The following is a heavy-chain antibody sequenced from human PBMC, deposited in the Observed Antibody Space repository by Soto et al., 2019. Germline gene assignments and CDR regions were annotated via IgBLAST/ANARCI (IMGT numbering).Heavy chain of an antibody. Sequence: SETLSLTCAVYGGSFSGYYWSWIRQPPGKGLEWIGEINQSGSTNYNPALKSRVTISVDTSKNQFSLKLSSVTAADTALYYCARVKPPTGTFVYYYYMDVWTKGTTVTVSS. J-gene: IGHJ6*03. CDR3: ARVKPPTGTFVYYYYMDV. CDR2: INQSGST. CDR1: GGSFSGYY. V-gene: IGHV4-34*01. D-gene: IGHD1-1*01.